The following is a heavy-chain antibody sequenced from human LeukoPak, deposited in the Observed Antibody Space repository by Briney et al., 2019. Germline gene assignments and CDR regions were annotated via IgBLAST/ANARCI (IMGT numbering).Heavy chain of an antibody. CDR3: TTTHYDILTGYQDPFDY. CDR1: GFTFSNAW. D-gene: IGHD3-9*01. Sequence: GGSLRLSCAASGFTFSNAWMSWVRQAPGKGLEWVGRIKSKTDGGTTDYAAPVKGRFTISRDDSKNTLYLQMNSLKTEDTAVYYCTTTHYDILTGYQDPFDYWGQGTLVTVSS. J-gene: IGHJ4*02. CDR2: IKSKTDGGTT. V-gene: IGHV3-15*01.